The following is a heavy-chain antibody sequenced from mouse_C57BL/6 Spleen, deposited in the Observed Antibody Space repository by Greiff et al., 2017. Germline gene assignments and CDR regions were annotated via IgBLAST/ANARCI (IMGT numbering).Heavy chain of an antibody. Sequence: VQLQESGAELVKPGASVKLSCKASGYTFTSYWMHWVKQRPGQGLEWIGMIHPNSGSTNYNEKFKSKATLTVDKSSSTAYMQLSSLTSEDSAVYYCAREGSSGSAWFAYWGQGTLVTVSA. CDR2: IHPNSGST. CDR3: AREGSSGSAWFAY. D-gene: IGHD3-2*02. V-gene: IGHV1-64*01. CDR1: GYTFTSYW. J-gene: IGHJ3*01.